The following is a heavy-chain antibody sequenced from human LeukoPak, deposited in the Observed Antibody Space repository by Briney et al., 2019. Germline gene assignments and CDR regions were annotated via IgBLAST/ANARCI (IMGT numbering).Heavy chain of an antibody. Sequence: SETLSLTCTVSGGSISSYYWSWIRQPPGKGLEWIGYIYYSGSTNYNPSLKSRVTISVDTSENRFSLKLSPVTAADTAVYYCARTYGSGSYYFDYWGQGTLVTVSS. D-gene: IGHD3-10*01. CDR3: ARTYGSGSYYFDY. V-gene: IGHV4-59*01. J-gene: IGHJ4*02. CDR2: IYYSGST. CDR1: GGSISSYY.